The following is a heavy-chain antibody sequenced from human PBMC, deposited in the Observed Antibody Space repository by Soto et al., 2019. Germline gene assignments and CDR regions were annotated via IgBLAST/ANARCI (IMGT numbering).Heavy chain of an antibody. V-gene: IGHV4-30-4*01. D-gene: IGHD3-22*01. Sequence: PSETLSLTCTVSGGSISSGAYYWSWIRHPPGKGREWIWYIYYSGCTYYNPALKSRVTISDDTSENQFSLKLSSVTAADTAVYYCARDRAGYYDSSGYPNYGMDVWGLGTTVNVSS. CDR1: GGSISSGAYY. CDR3: ARDRAGYYDSSGYPNYGMDV. J-gene: IGHJ6*02. CDR2: IYYSGCT.